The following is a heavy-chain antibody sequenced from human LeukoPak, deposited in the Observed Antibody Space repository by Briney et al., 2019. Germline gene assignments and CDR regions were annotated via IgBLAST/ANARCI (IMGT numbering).Heavy chain of an antibody. CDR1: GGTFSSYA. V-gene: IGHV1-69*13. Sequence: ASVKVSCKASGGTFSSYAISWVRQAPGQGLEWMGGIIPIFGTANYAQKFQGRVTITADESTSTAYMELSSLRSEDTAVYYCARSLTAMVGSFDYWGQGTLVTVSS. CDR2: IIPIFGTA. CDR3: ARSLTAMVGSFDY. J-gene: IGHJ4*02. D-gene: IGHD5-18*01.